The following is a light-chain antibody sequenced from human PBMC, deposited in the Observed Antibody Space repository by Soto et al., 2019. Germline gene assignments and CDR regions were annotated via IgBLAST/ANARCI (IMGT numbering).Light chain of an antibody. CDR1: QTVTVN. V-gene: IGKV3D-15*01. J-gene: IGKJ4*01. Sequence: EIVLTQSPGTLSLSPGEGATLSCRASQTVTVNSLAWYQQTPGQTPRLLIYAASTRATGIPDRFNGSGSGTDFVLTINSLQSEDFAVYYCQPYNNWPLTFGGGTKVDIK. CDR2: AAS. CDR3: QPYNNWPLT.